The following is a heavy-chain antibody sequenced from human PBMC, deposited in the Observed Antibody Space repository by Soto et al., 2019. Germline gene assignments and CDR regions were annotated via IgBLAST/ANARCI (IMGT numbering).Heavy chain of an antibody. CDR1: GGTFSSYA. CDR2: IIPIFGTA. J-gene: IGHJ4*02. Sequence: QVQLVQSGAEVKKPGSSMKVSCKASGGTFSSYAISWVRQAPGQGLEWMGGIIPIFGTANYAQKFSGRVTITADKSTSTAYRELSSLRSEDTAVYDCAIEALRYFDWYDYWGQGTLVTVSS. V-gene: IGHV1-69*06. D-gene: IGHD3-9*01. CDR3: AIEALRYFDWYDY.